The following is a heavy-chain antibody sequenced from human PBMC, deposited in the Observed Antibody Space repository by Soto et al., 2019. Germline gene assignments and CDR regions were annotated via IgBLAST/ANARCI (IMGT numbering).Heavy chain of an antibody. D-gene: IGHD1-1*01. V-gene: IGHV7-4-1*01. Sequence: QVQLVQSGSELKKPGASVKVSCKASGYTFTSYAMNWVRQAPEQGLEWMGWINTNTGNPTYAQGFTGRFVFSLDTSVSTAYLQICSLKAEDTAVYYCARDRADNLSPYYYYYGMDVWGQGTTVTVSS. CDR3: ARDRADNLSPYYYYYGMDV. CDR1: GYTFTSYA. CDR2: INTNTGNP. J-gene: IGHJ6*02.